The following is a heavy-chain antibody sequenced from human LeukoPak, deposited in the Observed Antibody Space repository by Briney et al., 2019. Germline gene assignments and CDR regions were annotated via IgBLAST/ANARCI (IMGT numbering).Heavy chain of an antibody. CDR1: EFTFSDYY. D-gene: IGHD2/OR15-2a*01. Sequence: GGSLRLSCAASEFTFSDYYMSWIRQAPGKGLEWVSYISSSGSTIYYADSVKGQFTISRDNAKNSLYLQMNSLRADDTAVYYCARAGGVYDPFDYWGQGTLVTVSS. J-gene: IGHJ4*02. CDR3: ARAGGVYDPFDY. CDR2: ISSSGSTI. V-gene: IGHV3-11*01.